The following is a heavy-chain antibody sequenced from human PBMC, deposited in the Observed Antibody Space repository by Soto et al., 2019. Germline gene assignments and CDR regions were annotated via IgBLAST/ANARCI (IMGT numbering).Heavy chain of an antibody. V-gene: IGHV4-61*01. CDR3: ARMWAMLRGVTAY. Sequence: QVQLQESGTGLVKPSETRSLTCSVAGCSVSSGSYYWSWIRQPPVTGLEWIGYIYSSGTTNYNPHLKSRGTVSVDTSKNQFSLKLSSVTAADTAVYYCARMWAMLRGVTAYWGQGTLVPVS. D-gene: IGHD3-10*01. J-gene: IGHJ4*02. CDR2: IYSSGTT. CDR1: GCSVSSGSYY.